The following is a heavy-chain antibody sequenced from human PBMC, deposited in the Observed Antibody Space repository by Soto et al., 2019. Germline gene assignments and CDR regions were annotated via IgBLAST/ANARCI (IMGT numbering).Heavy chain of an antibody. J-gene: IGHJ4*02. D-gene: IGHD3-9*01. CDR1: GGAFSSYS. CDR2: IIPIFGTP. Sequence: QVQLVQSGAEVKKPGSSVKVSCKASGGAFSSYSITWVRQAPGQVLEWMGGIIPIFGTPNYAQKLQGRVTITPDEATSTANMKLSRLRSEDTAVYYCARDGWRQHYGVTGYYFDNWGQGTLVTVSS. V-gene: IGHV1-69*05. CDR3: ARDGWRQHYGVTGYYFDN.